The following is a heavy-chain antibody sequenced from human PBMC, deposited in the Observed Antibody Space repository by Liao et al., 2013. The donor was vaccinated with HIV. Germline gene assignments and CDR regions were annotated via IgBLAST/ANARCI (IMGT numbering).Heavy chain of an antibody. V-gene: IGHV4-39*07. CDR3: ARHYGDSPGWFDP. Sequence: QLQLQESGPGLVKPSETLSLTCTVSSGSISTTSYYWGWIRQTPGKGLEWIGNIYYSGSTYYNPSLKSRVTISVDTSKNQFSLKLSSVTAADTAVYYCARHYGDSPGWFDPWAREAWSPSPQ. J-gene: IGHJ5*02. CDR2: IYYSGST. CDR1: SGSISTTSYY. D-gene: IGHD4-17*01.